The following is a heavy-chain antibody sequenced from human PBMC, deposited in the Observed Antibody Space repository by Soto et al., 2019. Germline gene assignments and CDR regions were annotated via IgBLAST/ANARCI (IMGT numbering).Heavy chain of an antibody. CDR2: ISSSGSHI. V-gene: IGHV3-21*01. CDR1: GFTFTSYS. J-gene: IGHJ4*02. D-gene: IGHD6-6*01. CDR3: ARDDYSSSPFDY. Sequence: GGSLRLSCVVSGFTFTSYSMNWVRQAPGKGLEWVSSISSSGSHINYAGSVKGRFTISRDNAKNSLHLQINSLRAEDTAVYYCARDDYSSSPFDYWGQGTQVTVSS.